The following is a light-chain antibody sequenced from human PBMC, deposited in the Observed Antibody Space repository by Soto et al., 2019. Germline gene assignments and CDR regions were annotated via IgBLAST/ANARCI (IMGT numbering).Light chain of an antibody. Sequence: QSVLTQPASVSGSPGQSITISCTGTSSDVGSYNLVSWYQQDPGKAPKLRIYEDSKRASGVSNRFSGSKSGNTASLTISGLQAEDEADYYCCSYAGSSTMIFGGGTKLTVL. CDR3: CSYAGSSTMI. J-gene: IGLJ2*01. CDR2: EDS. CDR1: SSDVGSYNL. V-gene: IGLV2-23*01.